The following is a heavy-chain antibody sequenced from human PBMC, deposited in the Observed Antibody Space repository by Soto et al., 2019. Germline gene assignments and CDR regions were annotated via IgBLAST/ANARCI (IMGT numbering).Heavy chain of an antibody. Sequence: QVHLVQSGAEVRKPGASVKVSCKASGYTFSSYAMHWVRQAPGQRLEWMGWINAGYGNTKSSQKFQDRVTISRDTSASTAYMELTSLRPENTAVYYCAGDTGEGTFDYWGQGTLVTVSS. J-gene: IGHJ4*02. CDR1: GYTFSSYA. CDR3: AGDTGEGTFDY. D-gene: IGHD7-27*01. CDR2: INAGYGNT. V-gene: IGHV1-3*01.